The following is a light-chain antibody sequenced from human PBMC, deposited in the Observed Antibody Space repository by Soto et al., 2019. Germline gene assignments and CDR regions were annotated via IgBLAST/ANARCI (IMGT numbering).Light chain of an antibody. Sequence: IQLTQSPSSLSASVGDRVTITCRASQGISSYLNWYQQKPGKAPKLLIYKASSLESGVPSRFSGSGSGTEFTLTISSLQPDDFATYYCQQYNSYSQAFGQGTKVDIK. CDR2: KAS. J-gene: IGKJ1*01. CDR1: QGISSY. V-gene: IGKV1-5*03. CDR3: QQYNSYSQA.